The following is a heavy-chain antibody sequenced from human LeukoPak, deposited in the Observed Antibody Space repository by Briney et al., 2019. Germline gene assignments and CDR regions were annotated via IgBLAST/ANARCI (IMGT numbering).Heavy chain of an antibody. CDR3: AKPRTIAVPGRSGFDS. CDR1: GFTFSSYA. J-gene: IGHJ4*02. V-gene: IGHV3-23*01. D-gene: IGHD6-13*01. Sequence: PGGSLRLSCAASGFTFSSYAMHWVRQAPGKGLEWVSVISDLGASTYYADSVKGRFTISRDNSKNTLYLQMNSLRAEDTAVYYCAKPRTIAVPGRSGFDSWGQGTLVTVSS. CDR2: ISDLGAST.